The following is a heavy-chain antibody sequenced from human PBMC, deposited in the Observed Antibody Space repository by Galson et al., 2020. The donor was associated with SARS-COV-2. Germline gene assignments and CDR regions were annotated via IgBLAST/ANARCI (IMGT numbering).Heavy chain of an antibody. D-gene: IGHD5-12*01. CDR2: ISYDGSNK. V-gene: IGHV3-30*03. Sequence: GGSLRLSCAASGFTFSSYGMHWVRQAPGKGLEWVAVISYDGSNKYYADSVKGRFTISRDNSKNTLYLQMNSLRAEDTAVYYCAVISGRPTFDYWGQGTLVTVSS. J-gene: IGHJ4*02. CDR3: AVISGRPTFDY. CDR1: GFTFSSYG.